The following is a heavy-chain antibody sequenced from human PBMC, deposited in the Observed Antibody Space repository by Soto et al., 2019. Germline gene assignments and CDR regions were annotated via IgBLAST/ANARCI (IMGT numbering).Heavy chain of an antibody. CDR3: ARHIGYTDSSRFDD. V-gene: IGHV4-39*01. Sequence: SETLSLTCTVSGGYFSSNTDYWGWIRQPPGKGLECIGSISSSGKTYYNPSPKSRVTISVDTSKDQFSLRVSSVTAADAAVYYCARHIGYTDSSRFDDWGPGTLVTVSS. CDR2: ISSSGKT. D-gene: IGHD6-13*01. J-gene: IGHJ4*02. CDR1: GGYFSSNTDY.